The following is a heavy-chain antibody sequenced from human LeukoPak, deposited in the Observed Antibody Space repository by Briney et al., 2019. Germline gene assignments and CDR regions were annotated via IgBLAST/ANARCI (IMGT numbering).Heavy chain of an antibody. V-gene: IGHV3-30*04. CDR1: GFTFSSYA. CDR2: ISYDGSNK. CDR3: ARDFGGIFDYGDYVGHGMDV. Sequence: PGGSLRLSCAASGFTFSSYAMHWVRQAPGKGLEWVAVISYDGSNKYYADSVKGRFTISRDNSKNTLYLQMNSLRAEDTAVYYCARDFGGIFDYGDYVGHGMDVWGQGTTVTVSS. D-gene: IGHD4-17*01. J-gene: IGHJ6*02.